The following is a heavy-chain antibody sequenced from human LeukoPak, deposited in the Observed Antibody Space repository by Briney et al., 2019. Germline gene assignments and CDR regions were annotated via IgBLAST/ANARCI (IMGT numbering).Heavy chain of an antibody. Sequence: GGSLRLSCAASGFSFSSYGMHWVRQALGKGLEWVAFIRYDGIVKHFADSVKGRFTISRDNAKNTLFVQMNSLRAEDTAVYYCAKGGNSGWNFVDYWGQGTLVTVSS. CDR3: AKGGNSGWNFVDY. CDR2: IRYDGIVK. J-gene: IGHJ4*02. V-gene: IGHV3-30*02. D-gene: IGHD6-19*01. CDR1: GFSFSSYG.